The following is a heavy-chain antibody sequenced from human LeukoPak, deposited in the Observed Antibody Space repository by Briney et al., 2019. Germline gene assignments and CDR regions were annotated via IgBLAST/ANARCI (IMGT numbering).Heavy chain of an antibody. CDR3: ATYRQVLLPFES. J-gene: IGHJ4*02. CDR2: IFQGGGEI. CDR1: GFTFSTFA. V-gene: IGHV3-23*01. D-gene: IGHD5-18*01. Sequence: GGSLRLSCAASGFTFSTFAMIWVRQPPGKGLEWVSSIFQGGGEIHYVDSVRGRFTISRDNSKSTLFLQMNSLRAEDSAIYYCATYRQVLLPFESWGQGTLVTVSS.